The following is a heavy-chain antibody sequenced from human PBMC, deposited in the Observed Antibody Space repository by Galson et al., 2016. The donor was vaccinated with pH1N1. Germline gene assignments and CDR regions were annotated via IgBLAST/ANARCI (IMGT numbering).Heavy chain of an antibody. CDR1: GGSISSTNYF. D-gene: IGHD3-22*01. V-gene: IGHV4-39*01. J-gene: IGHJ4*02. CDR3: ARQVRSGAMIVVARIDS. CDR2: IYYPGST. Sequence: SETLSLTCTVSGGSISSTNYFWGWIRQAPGKGLEWIGSIYYPGSTYYNPSLKSRVTISADTSKNQFSVKLSSVTAADTAFYYCARQVRSGAMIVVARIDSWGQGSLVTVSS.